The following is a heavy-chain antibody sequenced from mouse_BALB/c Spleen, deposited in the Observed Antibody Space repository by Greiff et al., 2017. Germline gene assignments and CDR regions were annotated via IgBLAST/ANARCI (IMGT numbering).Heavy chain of an antibody. CDR3: AREDDGAWFAY. D-gene: IGHD2-12*01. J-gene: IGHJ3*01. V-gene: IGHV5-4*02. Sequence: EVQVVESGGGLVKPGGSLKLSCAASGFTFSDYYMYWVRQTPEKRLEWVATISDGGSYTYYPDSVKGRFTISRDNAKNNLYLQMSSLKSEDTAMYYCAREDDGAWFAYWGQGTLVTVSA. CDR2: ISDGGSYT. CDR1: GFTFSDYY.